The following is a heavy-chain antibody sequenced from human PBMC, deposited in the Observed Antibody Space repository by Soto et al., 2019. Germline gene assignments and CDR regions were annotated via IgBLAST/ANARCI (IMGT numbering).Heavy chain of an antibody. J-gene: IGHJ4*02. CDR3: ARGSARGYGTSWFDN. V-gene: IGHV3-21*01. Sequence: GGSLRLSCAASGFTFSEYSFLWVRQAPGKGLEWLSFIANGDNHIFYSDSVKGRFTISRDNAENSLFMQMNSLRAEDTAVYYFARGSARGYGTSWFDNWGRGTLVTVSS. CDR2: IANGDNHI. D-gene: IGHD6-13*01. CDR1: GFTFSEYS.